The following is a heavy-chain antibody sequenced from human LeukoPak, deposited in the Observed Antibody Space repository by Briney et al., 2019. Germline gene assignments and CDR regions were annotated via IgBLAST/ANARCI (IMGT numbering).Heavy chain of an antibody. CDR2: IYYSGST. CDR1: GGSISSSSYY. V-gene: IGHV4-39*07. J-gene: IGHJ4*02. Sequence: SETLSLTCTVSGGSISSSSYYWGWIRQPPGKGLEWIGSIYYSGSTYYNPSLKSRVTISVDTSKNQFSLKLSSVTAADTAVYYCAKGASYYYDSSGYVDYWGQGTLVTVSS. D-gene: IGHD3-22*01. CDR3: AKGASYYYDSSGYVDY.